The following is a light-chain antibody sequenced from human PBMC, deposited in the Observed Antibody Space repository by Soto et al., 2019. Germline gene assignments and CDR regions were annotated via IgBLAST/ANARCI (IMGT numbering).Light chain of an antibody. J-gene: IGLJ2*01. V-gene: IGLV1-40*01. CDR1: SSNIGAGYD. Sequence: QYVLTQPPSVSGAPGQRVTISCTGSSSNIGAGYDVHWYQQLPGTAPKLLIYGNSNRPSGVPDRFSGSKSGTSASLDITGLQAEDEADYYCQSYDSSLSVVFGGGTKLTVL. CDR3: QSYDSSLSVV. CDR2: GNS.